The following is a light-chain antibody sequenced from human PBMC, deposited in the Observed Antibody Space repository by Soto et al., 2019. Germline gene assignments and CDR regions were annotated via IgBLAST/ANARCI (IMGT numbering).Light chain of an antibody. CDR3: QQYYSSLWR. Sequence: DIVMTQSPDSLAVSLGERATINCKSSQSVLYSSNNKNYLAWYQQKPGQPPKLLIYWASTRESGVPDRFSGSGSGTDVTLTISSLQAEDVAVYYCQQYYSSLWRFGQGTKVEIK. J-gene: IGKJ1*01. V-gene: IGKV4-1*01. CDR2: WAS. CDR1: QSVLYSSNNKNY.